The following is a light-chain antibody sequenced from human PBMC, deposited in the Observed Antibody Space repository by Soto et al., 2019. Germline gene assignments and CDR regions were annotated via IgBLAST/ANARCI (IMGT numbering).Light chain of an antibody. CDR3: SSYGASSTL. V-gene: IGLV2-14*03. Sequence: QSALTQPASLSGSPGQSITISCTGTSTDIGSYNYVSWYQQHPGKAPKLMIFDVSSRPSGISDRFSGSKSGNTASLTISGLQPEDEADYYCSSYGASSTLFGGGTKLTVL. CDR1: STDIGSYNY. J-gene: IGLJ2*01. CDR2: DVS.